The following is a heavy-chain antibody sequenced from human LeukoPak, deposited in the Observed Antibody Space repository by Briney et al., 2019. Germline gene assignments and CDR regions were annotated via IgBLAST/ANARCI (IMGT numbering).Heavy chain of an antibody. D-gene: IGHD6-6*01. CDR1: GGPTSSYY. J-gene: IGHJ6*03. Sequence: KTSETLSLTCTVSGGPTSSYYWSWIRQPPGKGLEWIGYIYTSGSTNYNPSLKSRVTISVDTSKNQFSLKLSSVTAADTAVYYCARRKFEYSSSSRASYYYYYMDVWGKGTTVTVSS. CDR2: IYTSGST. V-gene: IGHV4-4*09. CDR3: ARRKFEYSSSSRASYYYYYMDV.